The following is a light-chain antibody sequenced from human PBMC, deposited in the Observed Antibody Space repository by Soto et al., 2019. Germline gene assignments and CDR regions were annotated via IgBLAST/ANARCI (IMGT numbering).Light chain of an antibody. V-gene: IGKV3-20*01. CDR3: QQYGSSLT. CDR1: QSVSSSSY. J-gene: IGKJ4*01. CDR2: GAS. Sequence: EIVLPQSPGTLSLSPGERATLSCRASQSVSSSSYLAWYQQKPGQAPRLLIYGASSRATGIPDRFSGSGSGTDFTVTTSRLEPDDFAVYYCQQYGSSLTFGGGTKVEIK.